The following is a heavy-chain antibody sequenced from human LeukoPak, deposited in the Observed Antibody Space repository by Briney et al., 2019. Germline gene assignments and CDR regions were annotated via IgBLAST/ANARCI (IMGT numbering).Heavy chain of an antibody. CDR2: FYSAGRT. CDR3: AREVAAAGQGAFDY. J-gene: IGHJ4*02. Sequence: GGSLRLSCAASGFTVSSNYMRWVRQAPGKGLEWVSVFYSAGRTYNADSVKSRFTISRDNSKSTLYLQMNSLRAEDTAVYYCAREVAAAGQGAFDYWGQGTLVTVSS. V-gene: IGHV3-66*01. CDR1: GFTVSSNY. D-gene: IGHD6-13*01.